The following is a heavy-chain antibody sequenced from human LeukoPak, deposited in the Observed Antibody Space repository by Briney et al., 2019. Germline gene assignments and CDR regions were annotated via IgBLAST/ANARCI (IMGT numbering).Heavy chain of an antibody. V-gene: IGHV4-4*09. J-gene: IGHJ6*03. Sequence: SETLSLTCTVSGGSISSYYWSWIRQPPGKGLEWIGYIYTSGSTNYNPSLKCRVTISVDTSKNQFSLKLSSVTAADTAVYYCARLGCSSTSCEVGYMDVWGKGTTVTVSS. D-gene: IGHD2-2*01. CDR3: ARLGCSSTSCEVGYMDV. CDR2: IYTSGST. CDR1: GGSISSYY.